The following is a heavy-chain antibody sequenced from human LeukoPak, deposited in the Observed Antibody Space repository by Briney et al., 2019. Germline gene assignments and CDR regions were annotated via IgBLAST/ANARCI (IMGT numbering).Heavy chain of an antibody. CDR1: GGSISSSNW. CDR2: IIHTGST. J-gene: IGHJ4*02. CDR3: ARGRSLWSLRGLDY. V-gene: IGHV4-4*02. D-gene: IGHD3-10*01. Sequence: SGTLSLTCSVSGGSISSSNWWSWVRQPPGKGLEWIGEIIHTGSTNYNPSLKSRVTISVDKSKNQFSLNLSSVTAADTAMYYCARGRSLWSLRGLDYWGQGTLVTVSS.